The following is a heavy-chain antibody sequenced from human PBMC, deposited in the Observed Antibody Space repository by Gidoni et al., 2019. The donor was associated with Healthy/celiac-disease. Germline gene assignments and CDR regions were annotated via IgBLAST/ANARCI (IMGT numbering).Heavy chain of an antibody. V-gene: IGHV2-5*01. J-gene: IGHJ3*02. CDR2: IYWNDGK. CDR1: GFSLSTSGVG. CDR3: AHRQEYSSSSAAFDI. Sequence: QITLKESGPTLVNPPPTLTLPSTSSGFSLSTSGVGLGWTRQPPGKALVWLAHIYWNDGKRYNPSLKSRLTNTKDTSKNQVILTMTNMDHVDTATYYCAHRQEYSSSSAAFDIWGQGTMVTVSS. D-gene: IGHD6-6*01.